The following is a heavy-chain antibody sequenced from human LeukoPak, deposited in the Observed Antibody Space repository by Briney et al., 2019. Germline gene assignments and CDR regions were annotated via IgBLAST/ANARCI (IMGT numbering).Heavy chain of an antibody. CDR2: IIPIFGIA. J-gene: IGHJ5*02. D-gene: IGHD6-13*01. CDR3: ARAYSSSWDKTYNWFDP. CDR1: GGTFSSYA. V-gene: IGHV1-69*04. Sequence: SVKVSCKASGGTFSSYAISWVRQPPGQGLEWMGRIIPIFGIANYAQKFQGRVTITADKSTSTAYMELSSLRSEDTAVYYCARAYSSSWDKTYNWFDPWGQGTLVTVSS.